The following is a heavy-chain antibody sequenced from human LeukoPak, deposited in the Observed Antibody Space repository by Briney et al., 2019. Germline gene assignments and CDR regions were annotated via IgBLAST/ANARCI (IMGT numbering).Heavy chain of an antibody. CDR3: ARGARGPTYYYYYMDV. Sequence: ASVKVSCKASGYTFTSYGISWVRQAPGQGLEWMGIINPSGGSTSYAQKFQGRVTMTRDTSTSTVYMELSSLRSEDAAVYYCARGARGPTYYYYYMDVWGKGTTVTISS. J-gene: IGHJ6*03. V-gene: IGHV1-46*01. CDR1: GYTFTSYG. CDR2: INPSGGST.